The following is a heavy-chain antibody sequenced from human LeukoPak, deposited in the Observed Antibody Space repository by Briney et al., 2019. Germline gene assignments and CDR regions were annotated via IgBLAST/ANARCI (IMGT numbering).Heavy chain of an antibody. V-gene: IGHV3-7*01. Sequence: GRCLRLSCAASGFTPRNYWMTCVRESPGQGLELVAHINQDGSEEHYMDSVKARFTISRDNAKNSLSLQMNSLRAEDTAVYYCVRDGGVSGYDLLDYWGQGTLVTVSS. J-gene: IGHJ4*02. D-gene: IGHD5-12*01. CDR3: VRDGGVSGYDLLDY. CDR2: INQDGSEE. CDR1: GFTPRNYW.